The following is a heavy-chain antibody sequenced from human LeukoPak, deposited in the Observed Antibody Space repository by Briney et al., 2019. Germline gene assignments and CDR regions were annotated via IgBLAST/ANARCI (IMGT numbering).Heavy chain of an antibody. V-gene: IGHV4-59*11. CDR3: ARVDEPTLSRNYMDV. J-gene: IGHJ6*03. Sequence: SETLSLTCTVSGGSISSHYWSWIRQPPGKGLEGIGYIYYSGSTNYNPSLKSRATISVDTSKNQFSLKLSSVTAADTAVYYCARVDEPTLSRNYMDVWGKGTTVTVSS. CDR1: GGSISSHY. CDR2: IYYSGST. D-gene: IGHD1-14*01.